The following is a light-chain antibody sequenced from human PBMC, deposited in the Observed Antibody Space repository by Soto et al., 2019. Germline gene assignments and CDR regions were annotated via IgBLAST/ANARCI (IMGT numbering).Light chain of an antibody. V-gene: IGKV3-20*01. CDR2: NAV. J-gene: IGKJ1*01. Sequence: EIVLTQSPGTLSLSPGERATLSCRASQSVSGTSLAWYQQKPGQAPRLLIFNAVRRAAGIPDRFSGSGSGTDFSLTISRLEPEDFAMYYCQLYDTSPLTFGQGTKVDIK. CDR1: QSVSGTS. CDR3: QLYDTSPLT.